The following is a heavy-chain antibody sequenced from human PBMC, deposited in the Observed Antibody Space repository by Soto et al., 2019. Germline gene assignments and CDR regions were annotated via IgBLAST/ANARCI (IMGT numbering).Heavy chain of an antibody. D-gene: IGHD2-8*01. CDR1: GFTFSSYG. V-gene: IGHV3-30*18. CDR3: AKDPGGYCTNGVCKGWDY. J-gene: IGHJ4*02. Sequence: QVQLVESGGGVVQPGRSLRLSCAASGFTFSSYGMHWVRQAPGKGLEWVAVISYDGSNKYYADSVKGRFTISRDNSKNTLYLKMKSLRAEDTDVYYCAKDPGGYCTNGVCKGWDYWGQGTLVTVSS. CDR2: ISYDGSNK.